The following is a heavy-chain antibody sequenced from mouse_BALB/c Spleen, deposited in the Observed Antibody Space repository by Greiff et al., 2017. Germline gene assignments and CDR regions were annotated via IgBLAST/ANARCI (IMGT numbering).Heavy chain of an antibody. CDR2: INPGSGGT. D-gene: IGHD2-4*01. CDR3: ARQAYYDYDEDAMDY. CDR1: GYAFTNYL. J-gene: IGHJ4*01. V-gene: IGHV1-54*01. Sequence: QVQLQQSGAELVRPGTSVKVSCKASGYAFTNYLIEWVKQRPGQGLEWIGVINPGSGGTNYNEKFKGKATLTADKSSSTAYMQLSSLTSDDSAVYFCARQAYYDYDEDAMDYWGQGTSVTVSS.